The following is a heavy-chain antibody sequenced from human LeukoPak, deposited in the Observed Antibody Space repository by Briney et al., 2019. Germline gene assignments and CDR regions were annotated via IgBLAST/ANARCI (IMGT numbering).Heavy chain of an antibody. Sequence: PGGPLRLSCAASGFTFSSYAMNWVRQAPGKGLEWLSFTSSSSGSTHYADSVKGRFTISRDNAKNSLHLQMNSLRAEDTAVYYCARGRDSGSFIIDYWGQGTLVTVSS. CDR2: TSSSSGST. D-gene: IGHD3-10*01. J-gene: IGHJ4*02. CDR1: GFTFSSYA. CDR3: ARGRDSGSFIIDY. V-gene: IGHV3-48*01.